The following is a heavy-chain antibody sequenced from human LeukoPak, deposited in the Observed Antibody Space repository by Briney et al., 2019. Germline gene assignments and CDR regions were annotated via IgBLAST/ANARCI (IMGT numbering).Heavy chain of an antibody. Sequence: GESLKISCKGSGHPFDTYWIGWVRQTPGKGLEWMGIINPLDSDTRYSPSFQGQVTFSADKSITTAYLQWSSLAASDTAMYYCTRRIDYGDYDYWGQGTLVTVSS. CDR1: GHPFDTYW. D-gene: IGHD4-17*01. J-gene: IGHJ4*02. CDR2: INPLDSDT. V-gene: IGHV5-51*01. CDR3: TRRIDYGDYDY.